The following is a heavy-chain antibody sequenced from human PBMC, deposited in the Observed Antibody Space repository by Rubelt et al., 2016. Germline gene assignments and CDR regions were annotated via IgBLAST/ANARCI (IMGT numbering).Heavy chain of an antibody. CDR3: ARGGIGGLDY. Sequence: QLQLQESGPGLVKPSETLSLTCTVSGGSISSSSYYWGWIRQPPGKGLEWIGEINYSGSTNYNPSLKSRVTISVDTSKNQFSLKLSSVTAADTAVYYCARGGIGGLDYWGQGTLVTVSS. CDR2: INYSGST. V-gene: IGHV4-39*07. CDR1: GGSISSSSYY. D-gene: IGHD3-3*01. J-gene: IGHJ4*02.